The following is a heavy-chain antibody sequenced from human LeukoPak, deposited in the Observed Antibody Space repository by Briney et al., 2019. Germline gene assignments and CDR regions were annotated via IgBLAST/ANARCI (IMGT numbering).Heavy chain of an antibody. J-gene: IGHJ4*02. V-gene: IGHV1-2*02. CDR2: INPNSGGT. D-gene: IGHD2-2*02. CDR3: AARGGVVPAAILVAYFDY. CDR1: GYTFTGYY. Sequence: ASVKLSCKASGYTFTGYYMHWVRQPPGQGLEWMGWINPNSGGTNYAQKFQGRVTMTRDTSISTAYMELSRLRSDDTAVHYCAARGGVVPAAILVAYFDYWGQGPLVTVSS.